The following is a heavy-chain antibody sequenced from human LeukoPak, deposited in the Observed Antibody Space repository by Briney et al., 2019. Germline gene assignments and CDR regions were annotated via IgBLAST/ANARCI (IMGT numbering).Heavy chain of an antibody. D-gene: IGHD6-19*01. CDR3: ARGRMWYSSGWYYFDY. V-gene: IGHV4-34*01. Sequence: SETLSLTCAVYGGSFSGYYWSWIRQPPGKGLEWIGEINHSGSTNYNPSLKSRVTISVDTSKNQFSLKLSSVTAADMAVYYCARGRMWYSSGWYYFDYWGQGTLVTVSS. CDR1: GGSFSGYY. J-gene: IGHJ4*02. CDR2: INHSGST.